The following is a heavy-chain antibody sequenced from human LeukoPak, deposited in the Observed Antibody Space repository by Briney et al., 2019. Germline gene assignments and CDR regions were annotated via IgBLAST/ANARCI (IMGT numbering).Heavy chain of an antibody. D-gene: IGHD5-18*01. CDR1: GFTFSSYA. J-gene: IGHJ4*02. CDR3: ARVRVPIQLWIPDY. V-gene: IGHV3-30*04. Sequence: GRSLRLSCAASGFTFSSYAMHWVRQAPGKGLEWVAVISYDGSNKYCADSVKGRFTISRDNSKNTLYLQTNSLRAEDTAVYYCARVRVPIQLWIPDYWGQGTLVTVSS. CDR2: ISYDGSNK.